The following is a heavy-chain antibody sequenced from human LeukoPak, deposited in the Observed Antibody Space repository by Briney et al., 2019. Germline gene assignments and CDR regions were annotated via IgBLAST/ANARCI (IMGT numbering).Heavy chain of an antibody. CDR2: ISYDGSNK. CDR3: AKDSGYDWPDDY. Sequence: PGRSLRLSCAASGFTFSSYGMHWVRQAPGKGPEWVAVISYDGSNKYYADSVKGRFTISRDNSKNTLYLQMNSLRAEDTAVYYCAKDSGYDWPDDYWGQGTLVTVSS. V-gene: IGHV3-30*18. CDR1: GFTFSSYG. D-gene: IGHD5-12*01. J-gene: IGHJ4*02.